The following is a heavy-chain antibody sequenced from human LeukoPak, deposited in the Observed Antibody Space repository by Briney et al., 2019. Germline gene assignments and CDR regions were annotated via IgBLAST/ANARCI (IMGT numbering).Heavy chain of an antibody. Sequence: GGSLRLSCAASGFTFSSYDMHWVRHAPGKGLEWVSAIGTAGDTYYPGSVKGRFTISRENAKNSLYLQMNSLRAGDTAVYYCARGGFYYYYGMDVWGQGTTVTVSS. J-gene: IGHJ6*02. CDR2: IGTAGDT. D-gene: IGHD5-12*01. V-gene: IGHV3-13*01. CDR3: ARGGFYYYYGMDV. CDR1: GFTFSSYD.